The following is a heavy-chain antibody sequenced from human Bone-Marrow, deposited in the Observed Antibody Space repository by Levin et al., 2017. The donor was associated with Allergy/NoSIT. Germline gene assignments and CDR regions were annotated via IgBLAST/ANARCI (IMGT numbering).Heavy chain of an antibody. D-gene: IGHD2-15*01. CDR3: ARHPAATHHY. CDR1: GFTVSNNY. Sequence: LSLTCAASGFTVSNNYMSWVRQAPGKGLEGVSNIYSIGTTYYADSVKGRFTISRDKSKNTVYLQMNSLRVEDTAVYYCARHPAATHHYWCQGTRVTVSS. CDR2: IYSIGTT. V-gene: IGHV3-66*04. J-gene: IGHJ4*02.